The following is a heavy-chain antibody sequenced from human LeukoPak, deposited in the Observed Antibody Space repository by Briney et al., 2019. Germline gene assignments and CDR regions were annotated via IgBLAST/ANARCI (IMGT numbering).Heavy chain of an antibody. CDR1: GFTFSSYG. CDR2: ILYDGGNK. CDR3: AKDLSIAARDRLGFDY. V-gene: IGHV3-30*02. Sequence: GSLRLSCAASGFTFSSYGMHWVRQAPGKGLEWVAFILYDGGNKYYADSVKGRFTISRDNSKNTLYLQMNSLRAEDTAVYYCAKDLSIAARDRLGFDYWGQGTLVTVSS. D-gene: IGHD6-6*01. J-gene: IGHJ4*02.